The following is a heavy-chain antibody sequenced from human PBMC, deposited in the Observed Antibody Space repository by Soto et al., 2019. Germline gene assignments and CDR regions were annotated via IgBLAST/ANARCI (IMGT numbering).Heavy chain of an antibody. CDR3: ARVPGHKNSRGDY. D-gene: IGHD3-10*01. Sequence: QVQLVQSGAEVKKPGASVSVSCKASGYTFTHFYIHWVRRAPGQGLEWMGLINPKTGDTNYAQKVRDRVSMTRDTSTDTVNMNLSSLRSDDTAVYYCARVPGHKNSRGDYWGQGTPVTVAS. V-gene: IGHV1-2*02. CDR1: GYTFTHFY. J-gene: IGHJ4*02. CDR2: INPKTGDT.